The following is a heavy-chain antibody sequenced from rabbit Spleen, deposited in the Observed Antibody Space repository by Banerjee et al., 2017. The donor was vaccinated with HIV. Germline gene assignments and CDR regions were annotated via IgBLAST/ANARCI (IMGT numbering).Heavy chain of an antibody. CDR2: IHAGSSNNI. CDR1: GFSFSAGYY. D-gene: IGHD7-1*01. Sequence: QSLEESGGDLVKPGASLTLTCTASGFSFSAGYYMCWVRQAPGKGLEWIACIHAGSSNNIYYASWAKGRFTISKTSSTTVTLQMTSLTAADTATYFCARFYAGYGDFGYAAMWGPGTLVT. J-gene: IGHJ4*01. CDR3: ARFYAGYGDFGYAAM. V-gene: IGHV1S40*01.